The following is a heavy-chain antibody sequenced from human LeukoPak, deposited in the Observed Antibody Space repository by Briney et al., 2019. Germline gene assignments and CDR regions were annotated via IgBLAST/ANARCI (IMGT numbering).Heavy chain of an antibody. CDR2: INPNSGGT. V-gene: IGHV1-2*02. CDR1: GYTFTGYY. Sequence: ASVKVSCKASGYTFTGYYMHWVQQAPGQGLEWMGWINPNSGGTNYAQKFQGRVTMTRDTSISTAYMELSRLRSDDTAAYYCARVWSIAARRTLGYWGQGTLVTVSS. D-gene: IGHD6-6*01. J-gene: IGHJ4*02. CDR3: ARVWSIAARRTLGY.